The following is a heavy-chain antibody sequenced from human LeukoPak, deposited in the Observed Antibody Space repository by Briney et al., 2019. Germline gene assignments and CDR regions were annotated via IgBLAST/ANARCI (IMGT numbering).Heavy chain of an antibody. CDR3: ARSNRNYYDSSGQPLGYYYYGMDV. V-gene: IGHV1-2*02. CDR1: GYIFTDYY. CDR2: INPNSGGT. Sequence: ASVKVSCKASGYIFTDYYMHWVRQAPGQGLEWMGWINPNSGGTNYAQKFQGRVTMTRDTSISTAYMELSRLRSDDTAVYYCARSNRNYYDSSGQPLGYYYYGMDVWGQGTTVTVSS. J-gene: IGHJ6*02. D-gene: IGHD3-22*01.